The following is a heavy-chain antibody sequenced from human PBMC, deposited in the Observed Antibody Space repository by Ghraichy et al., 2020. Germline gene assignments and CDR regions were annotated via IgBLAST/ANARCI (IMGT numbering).Heavy chain of an antibody. D-gene: IGHD2-2*01. J-gene: IGHJ4*02. CDR3: ARGLSKFGSTRFYFDL. CDR1: GVSIGSSGYF. CDR2: VYTTGTT. V-gene: IGHV4-61*02. Sequence: TLSLTCTVSGVSIGSSGYFWSWIRQPAGKGLEWIGRVYTTGTTDYNPSLKSRVTISVDTSSNQFSLNLDSVTAADTGVYYCARGLSKFGSTRFYFDLWGQGSLVTVSS.